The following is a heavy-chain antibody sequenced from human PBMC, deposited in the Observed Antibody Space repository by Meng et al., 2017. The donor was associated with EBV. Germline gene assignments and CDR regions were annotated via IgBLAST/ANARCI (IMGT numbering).Heavy chain of an antibody. V-gene: IGHV7-4-1*02. CDR3: ARGVEENGSHYPFDS. Sequence: QVRLVQSGCKWKRPGASVKVSCKASGYTFRNYAMNWMRHVPGEGLEWMGWINTYSGKATFAQGFTGRFVFSLDTPVTTAHLQISGLKTEDSAVYYCARGVEENGSHYPFDSWGQGTLVTVSS. D-gene: IGHD1-1*01. J-gene: IGHJ4*02. CDR2: INTYSGKA. CDR1: GYTFRNYA.